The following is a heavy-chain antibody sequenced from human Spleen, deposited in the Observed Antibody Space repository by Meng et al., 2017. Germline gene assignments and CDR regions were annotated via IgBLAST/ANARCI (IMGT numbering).Heavy chain of an antibody. D-gene: IGHD4-17*01. CDR3: ARDFNGDYTYYFDY. J-gene: IGHJ4*02. CDR1: GFTFSSYE. Sequence: GESLKISCAASGFTFSSYEMNWVRQAPGKGLEWVSYISSSGSTIYYADSVKGRFTISRDNAKNSLYLQMNSLRAEDTAVYYCARDFNGDYTYYFDYWGQGTLVTVSS. V-gene: IGHV3-48*03. CDR2: ISSSGSTI.